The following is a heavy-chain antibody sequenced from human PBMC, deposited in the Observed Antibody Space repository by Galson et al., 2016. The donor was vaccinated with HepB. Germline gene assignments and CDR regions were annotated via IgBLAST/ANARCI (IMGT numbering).Heavy chain of an antibody. V-gene: IGHV3-74*01. J-gene: IGHJ4*02. CDR2: INSNGSAT. CDR1: GFTFSRHW. D-gene: IGHD2-21*01. CDR3: ARLAVITPFDY. Sequence: SLRLSCAASGFTFSRHWMHWVRQAPGKGLVWVSRINSNGSATTYADSVRGRFTIARDNADNTLYLQMNSLRAEDTAVYYCARLAVITPFDYWGQGTLVTVSS.